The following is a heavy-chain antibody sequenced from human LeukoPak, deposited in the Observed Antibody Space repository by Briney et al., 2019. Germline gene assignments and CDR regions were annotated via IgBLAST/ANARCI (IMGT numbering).Heavy chain of an antibody. Sequence: SETLSLTCTVSGGSVSSGSYYWSWIRQPPGKGLEWIGYIYYSGSTNYNPSLKSRVTISVDTSKNQFSLKLSSVTAADTAVYYCARDRAYDYIWGSYRFLSDAFDIWGQGTMVTVSS. CDR3: ARDRAYDYIWGSYRFLSDAFDI. J-gene: IGHJ3*02. CDR1: GGSVSSGSYY. CDR2: IYYSGST. V-gene: IGHV4-61*01. D-gene: IGHD3-16*02.